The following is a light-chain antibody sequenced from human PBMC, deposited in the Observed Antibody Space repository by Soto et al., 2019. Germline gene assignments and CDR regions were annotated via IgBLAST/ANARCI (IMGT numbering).Light chain of an antibody. CDR1: QSVSSY. CDR3: QQGSNSIT. Sequence: EIVLTQSPATLSLSPGERATLSCRASQSVSSYLAWYQQKPGQAPRLLIYDASNRATGIPARFSGSGSGTDFTLTISSLELEDFAVYYCQQGSNSITFGQGTRLEIK. J-gene: IGKJ5*01. CDR2: DAS. V-gene: IGKV3-11*01.